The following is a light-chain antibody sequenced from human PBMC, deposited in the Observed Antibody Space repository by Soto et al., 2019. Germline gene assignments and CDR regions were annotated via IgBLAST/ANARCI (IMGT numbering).Light chain of an antibody. Sequence: DIPMTQSPSTLSASVGERVTITCRASQTIGFWLDGYQQKPGKAPTLLISEASRLESGVPSRFSGGGSGTEFTLTVNSLQPDDLAIYYCQRYARHRSLGQGTKVEIK. CDR3: QRYARHRS. V-gene: IGKV1-5*03. J-gene: IGKJ1*01. CDR1: QTIGFW. CDR2: EAS.